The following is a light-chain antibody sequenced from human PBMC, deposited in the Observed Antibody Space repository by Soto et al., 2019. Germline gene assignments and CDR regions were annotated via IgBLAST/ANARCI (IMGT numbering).Light chain of an antibody. CDR1: QSVSSSY. J-gene: IGKJ2*01. CDR2: GAS. Sequence: EIVLTQSPGTLSLSPGERATLSCRASQSVSSSYLAWYQQKPGQAPRVLIYGASNRATGIPDRFSGSGSGTDFTLTISRLEPEDFAVYYCQQYGSSPPNTFGQGTKLEIK. V-gene: IGKV3-20*01. CDR3: QQYGSSPPNT.